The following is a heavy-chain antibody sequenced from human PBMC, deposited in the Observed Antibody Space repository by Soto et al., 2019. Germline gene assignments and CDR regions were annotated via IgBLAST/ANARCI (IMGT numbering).Heavy chain of an antibody. J-gene: IGHJ4*02. CDR2: IDPSDSYT. D-gene: IGHD4-17*01. V-gene: IGHV5-10-1*01. CDR3: ARLDYEGGLSSYYFDY. Sequence: PGESLKISCKGSGYSFTSYWISWVRQMSGKGLEWMGRIDPSDSYTNYSPSFQGHVTISADKSISTAYLQWSSLKASDTAMYYCARLDYEGGLSSYYFDYWGQGTLVTVSS. CDR1: GYSFTSYW.